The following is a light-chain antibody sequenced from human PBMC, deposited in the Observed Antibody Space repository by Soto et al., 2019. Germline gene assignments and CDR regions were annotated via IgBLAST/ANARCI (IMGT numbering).Light chain of an antibody. V-gene: IGKV1-27*01. CDR2: TAS. CDR3: LKYNSAPHT. Sequence: DIQMTQSPSSLSASVGDRVTITCRASQGISIYLAWYQQKPGKVPKLLIYTASTLQSGVPSRFSGSGSGTDFTLTISSLQPEDVATYSCLKYNSAPHTFGQGTKLEIK. CDR1: QGISIY. J-gene: IGKJ2*01.